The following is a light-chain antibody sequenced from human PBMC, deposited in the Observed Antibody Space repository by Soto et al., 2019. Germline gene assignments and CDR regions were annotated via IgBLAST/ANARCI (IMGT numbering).Light chain of an antibody. CDR2: GAS. Sequence: EIVMTQSPATLSVSPGERSSLSCRASQSIGSNLAWFQQKPGQAPRLLIYGASNRATGIPARFRGSGSGTDFTLTISRLEPEDFAVYYCQQYGSSPRTFGQGTKWIS. CDR3: QQYGSSPRT. CDR1: QSIGSN. J-gene: IGKJ1*01. V-gene: IGKV3-20*01.